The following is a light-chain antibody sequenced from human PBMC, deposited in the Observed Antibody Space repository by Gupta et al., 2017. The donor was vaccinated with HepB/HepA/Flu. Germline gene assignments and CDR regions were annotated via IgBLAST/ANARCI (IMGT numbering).Light chain of an antibody. CDR2: GAS. CDR3: QQYGSSPLT. J-gene: IGKJ4*01. V-gene: IGKV3-20*01. CDR1: QSVSSSY. Sequence: DIVLTQSPGTLSLSPGERATLSCRASQSVSSSYLAWYQQKPGQAPRLLIYGASSMATGIPDRFSGSGSGTDFTLTISRLEPEDFAVYYCQQYGSSPLTFGGGTKVEIK.